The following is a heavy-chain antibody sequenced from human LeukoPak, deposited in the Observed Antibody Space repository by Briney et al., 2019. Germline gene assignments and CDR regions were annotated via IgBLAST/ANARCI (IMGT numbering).Heavy chain of an antibody. J-gene: IGHJ6*02. D-gene: IGHD6-13*01. V-gene: IGHV1-69*10. Sequence: AASVTVSCKASGGTFSSYAISWVRQAPGQGLEWMGGIIPILGIENYAQKFQGRVTITADKSTSTAYMELSSLRSEDTAVYYCARDFPVYSSSFHYYYYGMDVWGQGTTVTVSS. CDR2: IIPILGIE. CDR3: ARDFPVYSSSFHYYYYGMDV. CDR1: GGTFSSYA.